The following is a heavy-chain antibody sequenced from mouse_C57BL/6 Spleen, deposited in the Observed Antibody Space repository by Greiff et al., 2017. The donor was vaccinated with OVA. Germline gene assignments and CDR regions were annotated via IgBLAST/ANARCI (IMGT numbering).Heavy chain of an antibody. CDR1: GYTFTSYW. CDR3: ASYGYRYFDV. J-gene: IGHJ1*03. CDR2: IDPSDSYT. V-gene: IGHV1-69*01. D-gene: IGHD1-1*02. Sequence: VQLQQPGAELVMPGASVKLSCKASGYTFTSYWMHWVKQRPGQGLEWIGEIDPSDSYTNYNQKFKGKSTLTVDKSSSTAYMQLSSLTSEDSAVYYCASYGYRYFDVWGTGTTVTVSS.